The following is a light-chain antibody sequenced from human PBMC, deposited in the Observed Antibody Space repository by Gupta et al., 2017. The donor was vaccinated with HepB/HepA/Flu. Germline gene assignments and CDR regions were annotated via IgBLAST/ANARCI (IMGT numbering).Light chain of an antibody. V-gene: IGKV4-1*01. Sequence: IVMTQSPDSLAVSLGERATINCKSSQSVLYSSNNKNYLAWYQQKPGPPPKLLNYWSSTRETGVPDRCSSSGSGTYFTLTISSLQAEYVAFYYCQKYDSPPTFGQGTKLEIK. CDR3: QKYDSPPT. CDR2: WSS. J-gene: IGKJ1*01. CDR1: QSVLYSSNNKNY.